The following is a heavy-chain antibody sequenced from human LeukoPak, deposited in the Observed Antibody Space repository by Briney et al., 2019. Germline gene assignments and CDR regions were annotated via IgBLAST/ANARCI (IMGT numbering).Heavy chain of an antibody. Sequence: GGSLRLSCAASGFTFSSYWMNWVRQAPGKGLEWVSSISSSSSYIYYADSVKGRFTISRDNAKNSLYLQMNSLRAEDTAVYYCATKRHYYDSSGYYLPIFDYWGQGTLVTVSS. CDR2: ISSSSSYI. J-gene: IGHJ4*02. D-gene: IGHD3-22*01. V-gene: IGHV3-21*01. CDR3: ATKRHYYDSSGYYLPIFDY. CDR1: GFTFSSYW.